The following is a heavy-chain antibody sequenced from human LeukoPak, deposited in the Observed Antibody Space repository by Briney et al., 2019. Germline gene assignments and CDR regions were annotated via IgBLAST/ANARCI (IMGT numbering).Heavy chain of an antibody. J-gene: IGHJ5*02. Sequence: SQTLSLTCTVSGGSISSGSYYWGWIRQPPGKGLEWIGNIYYSGSTNYNPSLKSRVTISVDTSKNQFSLKLSSVTAADTAVYYCARHRYGSGSNNWFDPWGQGTLVTVSS. CDR1: GGSISSGSYY. CDR2: IYYSGST. D-gene: IGHD3-10*01. CDR3: ARHRYGSGSNNWFDP. V-gene: IGHV4-39*01.